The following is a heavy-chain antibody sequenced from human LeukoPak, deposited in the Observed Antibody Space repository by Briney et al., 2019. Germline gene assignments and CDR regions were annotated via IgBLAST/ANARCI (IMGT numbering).Heavy chain of an antibody. D-gene: IGHD3-16*02. CDR2: ISYDGSNK. V-gene: IGHV3-30*18. Sequence: GRSLRLSCAASGFTFRSYGMHWVRQAPGKGLEWVAVISYDGSNKYYADSVKGRFTISRDNSKNTLYLQMNSLRAEDTAVYYCAKDGYYDYVWGSYRSYYFDYWGQGTLVTVSS. J-gene: IGHJ4*02. CDR1: GFTFRSYG. CDR3: AKDGYYDYVWGSYRSYYFDY.